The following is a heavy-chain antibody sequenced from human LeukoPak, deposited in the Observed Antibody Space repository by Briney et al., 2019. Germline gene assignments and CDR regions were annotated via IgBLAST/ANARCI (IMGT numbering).Heavy chain of an antibody. Sequence: GGSLRLSCAASGFTFSSYWMSWVRQAPGKGLEWVANIKQDGSEKYYMDSVKGRFTISRDNAKNSLYLQMNSLRAEDTAVYYCASGYYDSSGYDWGQGTLVTVSS. CDR2: IKQDGSEK. V-gene: IGHV3-7*01. D-gene: IGHD3-22*01. CDR3: ASGYYDSSGYD. J-gene: IGHJ4*02. CDR1: GFTFSSYW.